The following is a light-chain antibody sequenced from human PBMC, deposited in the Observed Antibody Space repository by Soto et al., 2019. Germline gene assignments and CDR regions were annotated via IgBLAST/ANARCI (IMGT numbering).Light chain of an antibody. CDR3: HQYESYSQPWT. CDR1: QSVNKW. CDR2: DAT. V-gene: IGKV1-5*01. J-gene: IGKJ1*01. Sequence: DVQMTQSPSTLSASVGDSVTITCRASQSVNKWLAWYQQKPGRAPKLLISDATTLESGVPSRFRGSGSGTEFTLSINSVQADDFGTYYWHQYESYSQPWTFGQGTRVDIK.